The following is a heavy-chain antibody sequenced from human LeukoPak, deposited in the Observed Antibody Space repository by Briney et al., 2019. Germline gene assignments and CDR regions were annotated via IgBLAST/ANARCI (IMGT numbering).Heavy chain of an antibody. Sequence: SETLSLTCTVSGGSINSNNYYWGWIRQPPGKGLEWIGSIYSSGSAYYNPSLKSRVTISVDTSKNQFSLRLSSVTAADTAVYYCARGRYDFWSGYYHSYYGMDVWGQGTTVTVSS. CDR2: IYSSGSA. CDR3: ARGRYDFWSGYYHSYYGMDV. V-gene: IGHV4-39*01. CDR1: GGSINSNNYY. J-gene: IGHJ6*02. D-gene: IGHD3-3*01.